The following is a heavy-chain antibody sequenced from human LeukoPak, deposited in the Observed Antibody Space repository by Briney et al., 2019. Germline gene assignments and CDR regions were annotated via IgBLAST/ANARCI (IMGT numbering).Heavy chain of an antibody. D-gene: IGHD6-13*01. CDR2: ISSSSSYI. J-gene: IGHJ4*02. CDR3: VSYSSSWDIDY. Sequence: GGSLRLSCAASGFTFSSYGMTWVRQAPGKGLEWVSSISSSSSYIYYADSVKGRFTISRDNAKNSLYLQMNSLRAEDTAVYYCVSYSSSWDIDYWGQGTLVTVSS. V-gene: IGHV3-21*04. CDR1: GFTFSSYG.